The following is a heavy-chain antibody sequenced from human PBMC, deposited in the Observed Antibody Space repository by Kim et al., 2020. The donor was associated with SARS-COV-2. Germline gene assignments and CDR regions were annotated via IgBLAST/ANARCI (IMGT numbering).Heavy chain of an antibody. CDR2: INGGIGDT. Sequence: ASVKVSCKASGYTFTTYAMHWVRQAPGQRLEWMGWINGGIGDTKYSQKFQGRVTLTRDTSASTAYMELSGLRSEDTAVYYCARDGVGDTLRFMEWFLRDAFDIWGQGTKVTVSS. D-gene: IGHD3-3*01. J-gene: IGHJ3*02. V-gene: IGHV1-3*01. CDR1: GYTFTTYA. CDR3: ARDGVGDTLRFMEWFLRDAFDI.